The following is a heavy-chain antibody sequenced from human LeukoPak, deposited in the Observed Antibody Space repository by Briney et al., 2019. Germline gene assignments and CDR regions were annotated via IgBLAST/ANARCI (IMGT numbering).Heavy chain of an antibody. V-gene: IGHV3-21*01. CDR1: GFTFSRYS. CDR3: VTYYDTLTPNYVDY. Sequence: GGSLRLYCAASGFTFSRYSLNWVRQAPGKGLEWVSSISSTSYYIYYVDSVKGRFTISRDNAKNSLYLQMNSLRADDTAVYYCVTYYDTLTPNYVDYWGQGTLVTVSS. D-gene: IGHD3-9*01. J-gene: IGHJ4*02. CDR2: ISSTSYYI.